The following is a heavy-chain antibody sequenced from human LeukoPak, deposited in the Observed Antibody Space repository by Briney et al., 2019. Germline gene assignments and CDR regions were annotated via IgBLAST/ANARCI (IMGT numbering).Heavy chain of an antibody. CDR1: GDSVSSNSAA. CDR3: ARDQSPGRSIVGATGLGGYAFDI. D-gene: IGHD1-26*01. CDR2: TYYRSKWYN. V-gene: IGHV6-1*01. J-gene: IGHJ3*02. Sequence: SQTLSLTCAISGDSVSSNSAAWNWIRQSPSRGLEWLGRTYYRSKWYNDYAVSVKSRITINPDTSKNQFSLQLNSVTAEDTAVYYCARDQSPGRSIVGATGLGGYAFDIWGQGTMVTVSS.